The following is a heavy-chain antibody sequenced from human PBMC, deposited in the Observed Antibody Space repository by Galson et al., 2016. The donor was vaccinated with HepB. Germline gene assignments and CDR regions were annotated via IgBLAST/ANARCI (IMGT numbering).Heavy chain of an antibody. V-gene: IGHV2-70*19. CDR1: GFSLNTSGMC. CDR3: ARVREQVVYPYYYFGMDV. J-gene: IGHJ6*02. CDR2: IDWNDEK. Sequence: PALVKPTQTLTLTCTFSGFSLNTSGMCVNWVRQLPGKALEWLALIDWNDEKHYSTSLKTRLTVSKDTSKNQVVLRMTNMDPVDTATYYRARVREQVVYPYYYFGMDVWGQGTTVAVSS. D-gene: IGHD6-6*01.